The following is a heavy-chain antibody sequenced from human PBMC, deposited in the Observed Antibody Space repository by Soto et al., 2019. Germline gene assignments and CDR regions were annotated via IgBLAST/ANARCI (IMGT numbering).Heavy chain of an antibody. J-gene: IGHJ6*02. CDR1: GASISSSY. V-gene: IGHV4-59*01. CDR3: ASHTLTAVDV. Sequence: SETLSLTCTVSGASISSSYWSWIRQPPGKGLEWIGYMYNSGSTNYNPSLKSRVTISVDTSSNQFSLRLSSVTAADTAMYYCASHTLTAVDVWGQGTTVTVSS. CDR2: MYNSGST.